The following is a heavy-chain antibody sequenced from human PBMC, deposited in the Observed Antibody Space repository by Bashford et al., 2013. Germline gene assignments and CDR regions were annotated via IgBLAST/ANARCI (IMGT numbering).Heavy chain of an antibody. CDR2: IKQDGTEK. J-gene: IGHJ3*02. Sequence: EWVGPNIKQDGTEKXLCESVRDRFTIYRNNAESSVYLHMNSLRGEDTAVYYCARLTTGTTGYAFDIWGQGTMVTVSS. D-gene: IGHD1-7*01. CDR3: ARLTTGTTGYAFDI. V-gene: IGHV3-7*01.